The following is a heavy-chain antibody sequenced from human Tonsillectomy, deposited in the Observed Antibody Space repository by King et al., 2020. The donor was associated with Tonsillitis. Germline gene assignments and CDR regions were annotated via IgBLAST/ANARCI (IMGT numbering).Heavy chain of an antibody. CDR3: ARAPSRYYYDSSGYVGHGAFDI. V-gene: IGHV4-30-2*01. CDR1: GGSISSGGYS. D-gene: IGHD3-22*01. J-gene: IGHJ3*02. CDR2: IYHSGST. Sequence: LQLQESGSGLVKPSQTLSLTCAVSGGSISSGGYSWSWIRQPPGKGLEWIGYIYHSGSTYYNPSLKSRVTISVDRSKNQFSLKLSSVTAADTAVYYCARAPSRYYYDSSGYVGHGAFDIWGQGTMVTVSS.